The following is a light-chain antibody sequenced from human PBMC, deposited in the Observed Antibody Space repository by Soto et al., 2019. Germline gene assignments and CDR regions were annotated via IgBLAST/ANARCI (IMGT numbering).Light chain of an antibody. CDR2: DVS. V-gene: IGKV1-33*01. Sequence: DIQMTQSPSSLSASVGDRVTITCQASQDITSYLNWYQHKPGRAPQLLINDVSTLETGVPSRFSATGSGTEFTLTINGLQPEDLATYYCQQYDIPPSTFGGGTKVDIK. CDR3: QQYDIPPST. CDR1: QDITSY. J-gene: IGKJ4*01.